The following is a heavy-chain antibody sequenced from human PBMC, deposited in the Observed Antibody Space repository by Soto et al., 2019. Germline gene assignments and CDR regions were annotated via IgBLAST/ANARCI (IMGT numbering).Heavy chain of an antibody. Sequence: QVQLVQSGAEVKKPGASVKVSCKASGYTFTSYGISWVRQAPGQGLEWMGWISAYNGNTNYAQKLQGRVTMTTDTSTSTACKELSRLRSDDTAVYSCARDIGYSSRGDSWGQGTLVTVSS. CDR1: GYTFTSYG. CDR2: ISAYNGNT. D-gene: IGHD6-13*01. V-gene: IGHV1-18*01. CDR3: ARDIGYSSRGDS. J-gene: IGHJ4*02.